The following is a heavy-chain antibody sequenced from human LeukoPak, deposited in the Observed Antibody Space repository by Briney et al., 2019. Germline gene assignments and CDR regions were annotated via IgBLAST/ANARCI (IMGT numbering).Heavy chain of an antibody. D-gene: IGHD4-17*01. V-gene: IGHV3-13*01. CDR2: IGTAGDT. J-gene: IGHJ4*02. CDR1: GFTFSSYD. Sequence: GGSLRLSCAASGFTFSSYDMHWVRQATGKGLEWVSAIGTAGDTYYPGSVKGRCTISRENAKNSLYLQMNSLRAGDTAVYYCARLAPTVTGYYFDYWGQGTLVTVSS. CDR3: ARLAPTVTGYYFDY.